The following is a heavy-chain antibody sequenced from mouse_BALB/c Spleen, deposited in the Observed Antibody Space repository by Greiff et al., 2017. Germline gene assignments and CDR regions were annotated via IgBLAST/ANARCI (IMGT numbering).Heavy chain of an antibody. V-gene: IGHV3-6*02. Sequence: DVKLQESGPGLVKPSQSLSLTCSVTGYSITSGYYWNWIRQFPGNKLEWMCYISYDGSNNYNPSLKHRISITSDTSKNQFFLKLNSVTTEDTATYYCARYDGYQYYFDYWGQGTTLTVSS. CDR2: ISYDGSN. D-gene: IGHD2-3*01. CDR3: ARYDGYQYYFDY. CDR1: GYSITSGYY. J-gene: IGHJ2*01.